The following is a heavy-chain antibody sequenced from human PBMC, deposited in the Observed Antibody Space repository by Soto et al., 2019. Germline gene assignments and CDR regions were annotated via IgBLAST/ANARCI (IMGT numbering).Heavy chain of an antibody. D-gene: IGHD3-3*01. CDR3: AKDLEVFYDFRPIGGCWDY. J-gene: IGHJ4*02. Sequence: GESLKISCAASGFTFSSYAMSWVRQAPGKGLEWVSAISGSGGSTYYADSVKGRFTISRDNSKNTLYLQMNSLRAEDTAVYYCAKDLEVFYDFRPIGGCWDYWGQGTLVTVSS. CDR1: GFTFSSYA. CDR2: ISGSGGST. V-gene: IGHV3-23*01.